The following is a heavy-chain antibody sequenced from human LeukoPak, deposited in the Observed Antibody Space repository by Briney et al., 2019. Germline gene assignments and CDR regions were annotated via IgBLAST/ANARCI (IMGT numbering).Heavy chain of an antibody. CDR2: IYYSGST. V-gene: IGHV4-39*07. Sequence: SETLSLTCTVSGGSISSSNYYWGWIRQPPGKGLEWIGSIYYSGSTYYNPSLKSRVTISVDTSKNQFSLKLSSVTAADTAVYYCARGGYFDYWGQGTLVTVSS. J-gene: IGHJ4*02. CDR1: GGSISSSNYY. CDR3: ARGGYFDY.